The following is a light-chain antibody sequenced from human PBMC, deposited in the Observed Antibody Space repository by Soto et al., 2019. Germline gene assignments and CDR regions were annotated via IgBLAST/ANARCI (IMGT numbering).Light chain of an antibody. Sequence: DIQMTQSQSSLSASVGDRVTITCRASQSISKYLYWYHQKPGKAPFLLIYAACSLHSGVQSRFSGSGCGSDFTLTISSLLPKDCLTYDCQQSYSPPRTFGTVTKVYIK. J-gene: IGKJ3*01. V-gene: IGKV1-39*01. CDR2: AAC. CDR3: QQSYSPPRT. CDR1: QSISKY.